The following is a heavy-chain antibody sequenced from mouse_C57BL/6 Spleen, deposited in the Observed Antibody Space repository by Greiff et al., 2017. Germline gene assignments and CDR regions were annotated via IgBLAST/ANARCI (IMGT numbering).Heavy chain of an antibody. CDR2: IYPRSGYT. J-gene: IGHJ4*01. V-gene: IGHV1-81*01. Sequence: QVQLQQSGAELARPGASVKLSCKASGFNFKGYGISWVKQRTGQGLEWLGEIYPRSGYTYYYEKFKGKATLTADKTSSKAYLELRSLTSEESTVFFCARSLITTVVTTRGGYWGQGTSVTVSS. CDR1: GFNFKGYG. CDR3: ARSLITTVVTTRGGY. D-gene: IGHD1-1*01.